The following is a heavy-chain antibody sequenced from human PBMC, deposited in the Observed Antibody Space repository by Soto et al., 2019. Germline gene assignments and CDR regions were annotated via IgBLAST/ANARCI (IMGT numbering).Heavy chain of an antibody. Sequence: QLQLQESGPGLVKPSETLSLTCTVSGGSISRSSYYWGWIRQPPGKGLEWIGRIYYSGSTYDNPSLKSRVTIDVDTSKSQFSMKLSSVTAADTAVYYCERRTAYLIYGDYSIDYWGQGTLVTVSS. J-gene: IGHJ4*02. CDR3: ERRTAYLIYGDYSIDY. D-gene: IGHD4-17*01. V-gene: IGHV4-39*01. CDR1: GGSISRSSYY. CDR2: IYYSGST.